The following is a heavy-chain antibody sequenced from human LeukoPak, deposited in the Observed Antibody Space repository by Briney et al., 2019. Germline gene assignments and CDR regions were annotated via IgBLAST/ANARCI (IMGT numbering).Heavy chain of an antibody. V-gene: IGHV1-69*05. CDR3: AREHDYYDSSGYYYVWLDP. CDR1: GGTFSSYA. D-gene: IGHD3-22*01. Sequence: ASVKVSCKASGGTFSSYAISWVRQAPGQGLEWMGGIIPIFGTANYAQKFQGRVTITTDESTSTAYMELSSLRSEDTAVYYCAREHDYYDSSGYYYVWLDPWGQGTLVTVSS. J-gene: IGHJ5*02. CDR2: IIPIFGTA.